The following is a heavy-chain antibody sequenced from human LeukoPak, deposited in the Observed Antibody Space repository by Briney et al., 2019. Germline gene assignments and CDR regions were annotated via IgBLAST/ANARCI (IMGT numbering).Heavy chain of an antibody. V-gene: IGHV1-8*01. Sequence: ASVKVSCKASGYTFTSYDINWVRQATGQGLEWMGWMNPNSGNTGYAQKFQGRVTMTRNTSISTAYMELSSLRSEDTAVYYCAKAGYYYDSSGYSACGYWGQGTLVTVSS. CDR1: GYTFTSYD. D-gene: IGHD3-22*01. CDR2: MNPNSGNT. J-gene: IGHJ4*02. CDR3: AKAGYYYDSSGYSACGY.